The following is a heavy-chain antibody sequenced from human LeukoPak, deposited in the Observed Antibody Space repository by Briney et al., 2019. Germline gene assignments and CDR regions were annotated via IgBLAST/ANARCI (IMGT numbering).Heavy chain of an antibody. D-gene: IGHD2/OR15-2a*01. Sequence: GGSLRLSCAASGFTVSSNYMSWVRQAPGKGLEWVSVIYSGGSTYYADSVKGRFTISRDNSKNTLYLQMNSLRAEDTAVYYCARDDSTPTHEGPPYYFDYWGQGTLVTVSS. J-gene: IGHJ4*02. CDR1: GFTVSSNY. CDR3: ARDDSTPTHEGPPYYFDY. CDR2: IYSGGST. V-gene: IGHV3-66*01.